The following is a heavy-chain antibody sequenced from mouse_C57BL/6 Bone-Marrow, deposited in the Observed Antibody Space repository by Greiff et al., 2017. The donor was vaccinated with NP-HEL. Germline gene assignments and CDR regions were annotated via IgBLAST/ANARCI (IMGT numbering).Heavy chain of an antibody. D-gene: IGHD2-5*01. CDR3: AREESYSNYNSMDY. CDR2: ISSGSSTI. CDR1: GFTFSDYG. J-gene: IGHJ4*01. V-gene: IGHV5-17*01. Sequence: EVNVVESGGGLVKPGGSLKLSCAASGFTFSDYGMHWVRQAPEKGLEWVAYISSGSSTIYYADTVKGRFTISRDNAKNTLFLQMTSLRTEYTAMYYCAREESYSNYNSMDYWGQGTSVTGSS.